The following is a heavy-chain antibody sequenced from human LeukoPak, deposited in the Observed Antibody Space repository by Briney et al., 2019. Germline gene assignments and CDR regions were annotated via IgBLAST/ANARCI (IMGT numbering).Heavy chain of an antibody. CDR1: GFSLSAYN. CDR2: MTYDGSRI. Sequence: QSGGSLRLSCAASGFSLSAYNMHWVRQPPGKGLEWVALMTYDGSRINYADSVKGRFTISRDNFKNTLHLQMDSLRTEDTAVYYCARDGVVGARYNYYYHMDVWGKGSTVTVSS. D-gene: IGHD1-26*01. J-gene: IGHJ6*03. V-gene: IGHV3-30*03. CDR3: ARDGVVGARYNYYYHMDV.